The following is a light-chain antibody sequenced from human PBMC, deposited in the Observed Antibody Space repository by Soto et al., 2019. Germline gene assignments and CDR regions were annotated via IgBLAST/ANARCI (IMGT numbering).Light chain of an antibody. Sequence: DIQMTQSPPFLSASVGDIVTITCRASQNIRTYLTWYQQKPGKAPTVLIYAASTLQRGVPARFSGSGSGTEYTLTISSLQSEDFAVFYCQQYNNWYSFGQGTKVDIK. CDR3: QQYNNWYS. CDR1: QNIRTY. CDR2: AAS. J-gene: IGKJ2*03. V-gene: IGKV1-9*01.